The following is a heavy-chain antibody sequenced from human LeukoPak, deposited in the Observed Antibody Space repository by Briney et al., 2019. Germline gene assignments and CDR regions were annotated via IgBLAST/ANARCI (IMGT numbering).Heavy chain of an antibody. J-gene: IGHJ4*02. CDR3: ARLLSGSYYLDY. Sequence: PGGSLKVSCAASGFTFSSYWMSWVRQAPGKGLEWVANIKQDGSEKYYVDSVKGRFTISRDNAKNSLYLQMNSLRAEDTAVHYCARLLSGSYYLDYWGQGTLVTVSS. V-gene: IGHV3-7*01. CDR2: IKQDGSEK. D-gene: IGHD1-26*01. CDR1: GFTFSSYW.